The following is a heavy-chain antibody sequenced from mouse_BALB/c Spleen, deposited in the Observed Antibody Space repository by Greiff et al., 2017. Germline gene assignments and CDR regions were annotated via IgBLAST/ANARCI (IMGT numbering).Heavy chain of an antibody. V-gene: IGHV7-3*02. CDR3: ARDMKYGKGYYAMDY. D-gene: IGHD2-10*02. CDR2: IRNKANGYTT. CDR1: GFTFTDYY. J-gene: IGHJ4*01. Sequence: EVRLVESGGGLVQPGGSLRLSCATSGFTFTDYYMSWVRQPQGKALEWLGFIRNKANGYTTEYSASVKGRFTISRDNSQSILYLQMNTLRAEDSATYYCARDMKYGKGYYAMDYWGQGTSVTVSS.